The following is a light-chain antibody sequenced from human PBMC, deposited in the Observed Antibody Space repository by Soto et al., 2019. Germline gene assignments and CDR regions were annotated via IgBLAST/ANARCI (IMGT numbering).Light chain of an antibody. CDR3: QQYNNWPLSLT. Sequence: EIAMTQSPATLSVSPGERATLSCRASQSVSSNLAWYQQKPGQAPGLLIYGASTRATGIPARFSGSGSGTDFTLTISSLQSEDFAVYYCQQYNNWPLSLTFGGGTKVDIK. J-gene: IGKJ4*01. CDR2: GAS. CDR1: QSVSSN. V-gene: IGKV3-15*01.